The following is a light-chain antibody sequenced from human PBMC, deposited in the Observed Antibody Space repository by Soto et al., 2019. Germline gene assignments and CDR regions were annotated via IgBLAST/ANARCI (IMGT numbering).Light chain of an antibody. CDR1: NSDVGGYNY. Sequence: QSALTQPASVSGSPGQSITISCTGTNSDVGGYNYVSWYQQHPGKAPKLMIYDVSNRPPGVSNRFSGSKSGNTASLTISGLQAEDEADYYCSSYTSSSTVVFGGGTKVTVL. CDR2: DVS. J-gene: IGLJ2*01. V-gene: IGLV2-14*01. CDR3: SSYTSSSTVV.